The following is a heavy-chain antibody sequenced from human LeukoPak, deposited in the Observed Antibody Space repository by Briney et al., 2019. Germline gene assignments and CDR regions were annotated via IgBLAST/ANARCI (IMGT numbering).Heavy chain of an antibody. CDR1: GYTFTGYY. D-gene: IGHD1-14*01. CDR3: AREGIKNYFDY. CDR2: INPSGGST. V-gene: IGHV1-46*01. J-gene: IGHJ4*02. Sequence: ASVKVSCKASGYTFTGYYMHWVRQAPGQGLEWMGIINPSGGSTSYAQKFQGRVTMTRDTSTSTVYMELSSLRSEDTAVYYCAREGIKNYFDYWGQGTLVTVSS.